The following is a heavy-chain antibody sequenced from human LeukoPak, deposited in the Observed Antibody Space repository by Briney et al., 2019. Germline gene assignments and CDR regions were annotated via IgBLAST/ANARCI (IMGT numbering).Heavy chain of an antibody. V-gene: IGHV1-3*01. CDR1: GYTFTRYV. D-gene: IGHD4-17*01. Sequence: ASVKVSCKASGYTFTRYVMHWVRQAPGQRLEWMGWINAGDGNTKYSQKFQGRVAINRDTSANTVYMELSSLRSEDTAVYYCARATHYGYYYPEGFDYWGQGTLVTVSS. CDR3: ARATHYGYYYPEGFDY. J-gene: IGHJ4*02. CDR2: INAGDGNT.